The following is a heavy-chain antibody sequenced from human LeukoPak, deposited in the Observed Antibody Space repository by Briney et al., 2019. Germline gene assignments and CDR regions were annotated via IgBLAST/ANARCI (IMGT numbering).Heavy chain of an antibody. Sequence: QTGGSLRLSCVASGFTFSSYGMHWVRQAPGKGLEWVAFIRSDGSTKYYADSVKGRFTISRDNSKNTLYLQMNSLRAEDAAVYYCAKGVPPLDYFDYWGQGTLVTVSS. CDR1: GFTFSSYG. CDR2: IRSDGSTK. J-gene: IGHJ4*02. CDR3: AKGVPPLDYFDY. V-gene: IGHV3-30*02.